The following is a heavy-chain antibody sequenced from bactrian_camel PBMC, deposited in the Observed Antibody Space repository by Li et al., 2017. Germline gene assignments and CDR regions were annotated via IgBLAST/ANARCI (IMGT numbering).Heavy chain of an antibody. J-gene: IGHJ4*01. CDR1: GDTFDNFD. V-gene: IGHV3S55*01. CDR2: LSYDGTT. D-gene: IGHD2*01. Sequence: HVQLVESGGGSVQAGETLRLSCTAYGDTFDNFDMGWYRQVPGNGCELVSSLSYDGTTYYADSVKGRSTISRDNAKDTLYLQMNSHQPEDTAVYYCAAEFPSGPRVDSGTWCEPAFFGQGTQVTVS.